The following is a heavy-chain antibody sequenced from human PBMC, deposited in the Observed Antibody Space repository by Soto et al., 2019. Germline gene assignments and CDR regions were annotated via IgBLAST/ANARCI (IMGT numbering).Heavy chain of an antibody. CDR3: ANLLGYCSSTSCYANYYYYGMDV. CDR2: ISYDGSNK. V-gene: IGHV3-30*18. J-gene: IGHJ6*02. D-gene: IGHD2-2*01. CDR1: GFTFSSYG. Sequence: GGSLRLSCAASGFTFSSYGMHWVRQAPGKGLEWVAVISYDGSNKYYADSVKGRFTISRDNSKNTLYLQMNSLRAEDTAVYYCANLLGYCSSTSCYANYYYYGMDVWGQGTTVTVSS.